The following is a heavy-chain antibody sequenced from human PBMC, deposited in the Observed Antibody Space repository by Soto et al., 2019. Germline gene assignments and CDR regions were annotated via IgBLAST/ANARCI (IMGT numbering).Heavy chain of an antibody. CDR2: VYSSAST. V-gene: IGHV4-59*01. J-gene: IGHJ3*02. Sequence: QVQLQESGPGLVKPLATVSLTCTVSGGSLIDDYWNWIRQPPGKGLEWIGYVYSSASTNYNPSLRSRVTISVDRSKNQFSLKLSSVTAADTAVYYCARGNDWKSSTFDIWGHGTLVSVSS. CDR3: ARGNDWKSSTFDI. CDR1: GGSLIDDY. D-gene: IGHD2-21*01.